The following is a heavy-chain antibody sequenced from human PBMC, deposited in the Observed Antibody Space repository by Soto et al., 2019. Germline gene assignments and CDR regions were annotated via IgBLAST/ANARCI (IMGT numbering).Heavy chain of an antibody. CDR2: ISGYNGNT. Sequence: QVQLVQSGAEVKKPGASVTVSCKTSGYTFSNYGINWVRQAPGQGLEWMGWISGYNGNTNYAQTVQGRVTMTTDTSTGTVYMELRSLKSDDTAIYYCSRLFMVGGWFDPNYYHGMDVWGQGTTVTVSS. V-gene: IGHV1-18*01. CDR1: GYTFSNYG. J-gene: IGHJ6*02. D-gene: IGHD6-19*01. CDR3: SRLFMVGGWFDPNYYHGMDV.